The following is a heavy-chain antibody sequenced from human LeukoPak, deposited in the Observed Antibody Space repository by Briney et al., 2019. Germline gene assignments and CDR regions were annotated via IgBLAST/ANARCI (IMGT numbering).Heavy chain of an antibody. CDR3: ARDRGFGELFFDY. J-gene: IGHJ4*02. CDR2: ISSSSSYI. CDR1: GFTFSSYS. V-gene: IGHV3-21*01. D-gene: IGHD3-10*01. Sequence: GGSLRLSCAASGFTFSSYSMNWVRQAPGKGLEWVSSISSSSSYIYYADSVKGRFTISRDNAKNSLHLQMNSLRAEDTAVYYCARDRGFGELFFDYWGQGTLVTVSS.